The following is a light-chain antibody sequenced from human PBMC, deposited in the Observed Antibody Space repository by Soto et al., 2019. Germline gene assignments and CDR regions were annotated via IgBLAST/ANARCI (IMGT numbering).Light chain of an antibody. V-gene: IGLV2-14*03. CDR3: SSYTAYTTDV. CDR2: DVS. J-gene: IGLJ1*01. CDR1: DSDVGAFNY. Sequence: QSVLTQPASVSGAPGQSITISCTGADSDVGAFNYVSWYQQFAGKAPKLIIYDVSSRPSGISNRFSGSKSDNTASLTISGLQAEDEADYFCSSYTAYTTDVFGTGTKLTVL.